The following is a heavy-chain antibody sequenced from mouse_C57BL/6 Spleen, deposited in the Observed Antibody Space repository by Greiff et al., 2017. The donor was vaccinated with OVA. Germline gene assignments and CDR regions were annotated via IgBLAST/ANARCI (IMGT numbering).Heavy chain of an antibody. J-gene: IGHJ1*03. CDR1: GFSLTSYG. D-gene: IGHD2-4*01. Sequence: VKLMESGPGLVQPSQSLSITCTVSGFSLTSYGVHWVRQSPGKGLEWLGVIWRGGSTDYNAAFMSRLSITKDNSKSQVFFKMNSLQADDTAIYYCAKHDYDWYFDVWGTGTTVTVSS. CDR2: IWRGGST. V-gene: IGHV2-5*01. CDR3: AKHDYDWYFDV.